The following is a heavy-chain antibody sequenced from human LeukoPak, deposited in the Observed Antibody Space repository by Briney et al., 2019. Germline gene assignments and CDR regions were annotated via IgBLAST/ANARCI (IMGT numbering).Heavy chain of an antibody. D-gene: IGHD2-8*01. CDR2: IYYSGST. Sequence: SETLSLTCTVSGGSISSYCWSWIRQPPGKGLEWIGYIYYSGSTNYNPSLKSRVTISVDTSKNQFSLKLSSVTAADTAVYYCARRMLFYYYGMDVWGQGTTVTVSS. CDR1: GGSISSYC. V-gene: IGHV4-59*08. J-gene: IGHJ6*02. CDR3: ARRMLFYYYGMDV.